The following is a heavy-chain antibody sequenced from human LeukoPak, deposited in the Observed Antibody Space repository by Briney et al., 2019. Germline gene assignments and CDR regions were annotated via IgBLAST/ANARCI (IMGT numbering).Heavy chain of an antibody. CDR2: IWYDGTNK. CDR1: GFTLSNYG. V-gene: IGHV3-33*03. Sequence: GGSLRLSCAVSGFTLSNYGMHWVRQAPGRGLEWVAVIWYDGTNKYYADSVKGRFTISRDNAKNTLYLQMNSLRAEDTAVYYCAANYYEAYWGQGTLVTVSS. CDR3: AANYYEAY. D-gene: IGHD3-22*01. J-gene: IGHJ4*02.